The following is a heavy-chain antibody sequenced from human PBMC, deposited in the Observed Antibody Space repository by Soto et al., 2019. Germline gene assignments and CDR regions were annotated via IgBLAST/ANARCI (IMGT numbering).Heavy chain of an antibody. CDR1: GYTFTSYA. CDR2: INAGNGNT. Sequence: QVQLVQSGAEVKKPGASVKVSCKASGYTFTSYAMHWVRQAPGQRLEWMGWINAGNGNTKYSQKFQGRVTITRDTSASTADMELSSLRSEDTAVYYCARGQGYCSGGSCSGYYYMDVWGKGTTVTVSS. J-gene: IGHJ6*03. D-gene: IGHD2-15*01. V-gene: IGHV1-3*01. CDR3: ARGQGYCSGGSCSGYYYMDV.